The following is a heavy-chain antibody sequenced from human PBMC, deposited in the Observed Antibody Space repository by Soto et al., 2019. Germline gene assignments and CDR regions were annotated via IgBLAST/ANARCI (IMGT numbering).Heavy chain of an antibody. CDR1: GFTFSSYS. CDR2: ISSSSSTI. D-gene: IGHD3-9*01. V-gene: IGHV3-48*02. J-gene: IGHJ5*02. Sequence: GGSLRLSCAASGFTFSSYSMNWVRQAPGKGLEWVSYISSSSSTIYYADSVKGRFTISRYNAKNSLYLQMNSLRDEDTAVYYCAREYYDILTGLNWFDPWGQGTLVTVSS. CDR3: AREYYDILTGLNWFDP.